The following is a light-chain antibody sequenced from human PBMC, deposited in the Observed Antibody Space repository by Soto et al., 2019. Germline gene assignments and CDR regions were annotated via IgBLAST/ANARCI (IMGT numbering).Light chain of an antibody. CDR2: SVS. V-gene: IGKV3-15*01. CDR1: QSVSSN. CDR3: QRFGTSPPWT. Sequence: EILMTQSPATLSVSPGERATLSCRVSQSVSSNLAWYQQKPGQAPRLLIYSVSTRATDIPARFSGSGSGTDFTLTITRLEPEDFAVYYCQRFGTSPPWTFGQGTKVDIK. J-gene: IGKJ1*01.